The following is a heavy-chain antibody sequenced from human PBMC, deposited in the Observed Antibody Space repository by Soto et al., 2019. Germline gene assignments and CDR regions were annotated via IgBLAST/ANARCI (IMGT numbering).Heavy chain of an antibody. J-gene: IGHJ5*02. V-gene: IGHV4-34*01. CDR2: INHSGST. CDR3: ARPQFRYHDFWSGPPRAYNWFDP. D-gene: IGHD3-3*01. CDR1: GGSFSGYY. Sequence: KTSETLSLTCAVYGGSFSGYYWSWIRQPPGKGLEWIGEINHSGSTNYNPSLKSRVTISVDTSKNQFSLKLSSVTAADTAVYYCARPQFRYHDFWSGPPRAYNWFDPWGQGTLVTVSS.